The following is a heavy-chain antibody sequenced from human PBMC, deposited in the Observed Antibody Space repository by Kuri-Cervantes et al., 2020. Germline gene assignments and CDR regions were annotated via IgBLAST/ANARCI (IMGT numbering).Heavy chain of an antibody. CDR3: ARDALAGGFGYGMDV. V-gene: IGHV3-30-3*01. Sequence: LSLTCAASGFIVSRNYMNWVRQAPGKGLEWVAVISYDGSNKYYADSVKGRFTTSRDNSKNTLYLQMNSLRAEDTAVYYCARDALAGGFGYGMDVWGQGTTVTVSS. CDR2: ISYDGSNK. J-gene: IGHJ6*02. D-gene: IGHD6-25*01. CDR1: GFIVSRNY.